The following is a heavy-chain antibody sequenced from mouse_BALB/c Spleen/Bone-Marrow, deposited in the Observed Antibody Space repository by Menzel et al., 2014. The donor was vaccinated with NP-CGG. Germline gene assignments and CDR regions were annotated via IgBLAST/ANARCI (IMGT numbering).Heavy chain of an antibody. CDR3: AREATYYAYFDY. D-gene: IGHD1-1*01. V-gene: IGHV1-4*02. J-gene: IGHJ2*01. Sequence: QVQLQQSAGELARPGASVKMSCKASGYTFTSNTIRWVKQRPGQGLEWIGYINPTRGYTDYNQKFKDKTTLTADKSSSTAYMQLSSRTSEDSAVYYCAREATYYAYFDYWGQGTILTVSS. CDR1: GYTFTSNT. CDR2: INPTRGYT.